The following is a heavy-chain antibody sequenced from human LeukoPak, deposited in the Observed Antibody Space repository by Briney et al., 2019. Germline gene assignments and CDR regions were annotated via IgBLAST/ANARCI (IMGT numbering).Heavy chain of an antibody. D-gene: IGHD3-22*01. CDR3: ARRRYYDGSGYLE. J-gene: IGHJ1*01. V-gene: IGHV4-39*01. Sequence: TAAETLSLTCSVSGDSISRSDSYWDWIRQPPGKGLEWIGTIYYSGRTYYSPSLNSRVTMSVDTSSNQFSLNLRSVTAADTAVYYCARRRYYDGSGYLEWGQGTLISVSS. CDR1: GDSISRSDSY. CDR2: IYYSGRT.